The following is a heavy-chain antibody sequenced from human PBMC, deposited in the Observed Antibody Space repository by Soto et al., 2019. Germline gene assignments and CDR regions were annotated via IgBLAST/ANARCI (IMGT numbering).Heavy chain of an antibody. V-gene: IGHV1-69*13. Sequence: SVKVSCKASGGTFYTYTFSCVRQAPGQGLEWMGSITPIYPTTNYAEKFQGRLTVTADGSTNTAYMELNSLTSDDTAVYYCARIPRYSFPTSDDLDSWGQGTLVTVSS. CDR3: ARIPRYSFPTSDDLDS. D-gene: IGHD5-18*01. CDR1: GGTFYTYT. J-gene: IGHJ4*02. CDR2: ITPIYPTT.